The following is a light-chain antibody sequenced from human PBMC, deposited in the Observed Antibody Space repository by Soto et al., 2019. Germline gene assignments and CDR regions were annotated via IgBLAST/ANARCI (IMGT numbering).Light chain of an antibody. V-gene: IGKV3-11*01. CDR1: QSVSSY. CDR3: HQRSNCPPVT. Sequence: ETVLTQSPATLSLSPGERATLSCRASQSVSSYLAWYQQKPGQAPRLLIYDASNRATGIPARFSGSGSGTDFTLTISSLEPEDFAVYYCHQRSNCPPVTFGQWTRLEIK. J-gene: IGKJ5*01. CDR2: DAS.